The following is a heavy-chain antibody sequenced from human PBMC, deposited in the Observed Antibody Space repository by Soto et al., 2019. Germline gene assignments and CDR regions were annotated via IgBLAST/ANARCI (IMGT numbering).Heavy chain of an antibody. CDR1: GFTFSSYW. D-gene: IGHD2-15*01. J-gene: IGHJ6*02. CDR2: INSDGSST. Sequence: GGSLRLSCAASGFTFSSYWMHWVRQAPGKGLVWVSRINSDGSSTSYADSVKGRFTISRDDSKNTLYLQMNSLKTEDTAVYYCTTRPWGFCSGGSCYSVSYYGMDVWGQGTTVTVSS. CDR3: TTRPWGFCSGGSCYSVSYYGMDV. V-gene: IGHV3-74*01.